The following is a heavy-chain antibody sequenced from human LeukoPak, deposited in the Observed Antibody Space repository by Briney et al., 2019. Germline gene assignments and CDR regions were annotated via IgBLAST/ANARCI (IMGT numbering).Heavy chain of an antibody. CDR1: GYTFTSYY. Sequence: ASVKVSRKASGYTFTSYYIHWVRQAPGQGLEWMGIINPSGGSKSPAQKFQGRVTMTGDTSTNTVYMELSSLRSDDTAVYYCARSRDLFDYWGQGTLVAVSS. J-gene: IGHJ4*02. V-gene: IGHV1-46*01. CDR2: INPSGGSK. CDR3: ARSRDLFDY.